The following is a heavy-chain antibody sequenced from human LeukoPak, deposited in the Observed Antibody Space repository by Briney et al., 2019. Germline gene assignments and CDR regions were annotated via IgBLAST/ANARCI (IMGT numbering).Heavy chain of an antibody. V-gene: IGHV1-24*01. CDR3: ARTPFWATGFDY. CDR1: GYTLTELS. D-gene: IGHD5-24*01. CDR2: FHPQDGET. Sequence: ASVKVSCKVSGYTLTELSMHWVQQAPGKGLEWMGSFHPQDGETIYAQKFQGRVTMTEDTSTDTAYMEVSSLTSEDTAVYYCARTPFWATGFDYWGQGTLVTVSS. J-gene: IGHJ4*02.